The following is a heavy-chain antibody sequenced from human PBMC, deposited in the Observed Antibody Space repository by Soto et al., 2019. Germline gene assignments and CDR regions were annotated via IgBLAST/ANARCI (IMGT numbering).Heavy chain of an antibody. J-gene: IGHJ4*02. V-gene: IGHV3-53*01. CDR1: GFTVSSDY. CDR3: ARMAYSSSSDY. CDR2: IYSGGST. Sequence: EVQLVESGGGLIQPGGSLRLSCAASGFTVSSDYMSWVRQAPGKGLEWVSVIYSGGSTYYADSVKGRFTISRDNSKNTVYRQMSSLRAEDTAVYYCARMAYSSSSDYWGQGTLVTVSS. D-gene: IGHD6-6*01.